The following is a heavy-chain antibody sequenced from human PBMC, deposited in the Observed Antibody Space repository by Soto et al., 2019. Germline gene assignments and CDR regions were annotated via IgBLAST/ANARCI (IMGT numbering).Heavy chain of an antibody. CDR2: LYYSGST. CDR3: ARHVGVSLLWFGELLPPGGGEFGY. J-gene: IGHJ4*02. D-gene: IGHD3-10*01. Sequence: QLQLQESGPGLVKPSETLFLTCTVSGGSISSSSYYWGWIRQPPGKGLEGIGTLYYSGSTCYNPSLKSRVTVSVDTSKNQFSLKLSSVTAADTAVYYCARHVGVSLLWFGELLPPGGGEFGYWGQGTLVTVSS. CDR1: GGSISSSSYY. V-gene: IGHV4-39*01.